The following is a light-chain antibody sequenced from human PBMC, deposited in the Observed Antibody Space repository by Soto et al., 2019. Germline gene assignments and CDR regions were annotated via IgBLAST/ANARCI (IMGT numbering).Light chain of an antibody. J-gene: IGLJ2*01. CDR1: SSDVGGYNY. CDR3: SSYTSSSTLVV. V-gene: IGLV2-14*01. CDR2: EVS. Sequence: ALTQPASVSGSPGQSITLSCTGTSSDVGGYNYVSWYQQHPGKAPKLMIYEVSNRPSGVSNRFSGSKSGNTASLTISGLQAEDEADYYCSSYTSSSTLVVFGGGTKLTVL.